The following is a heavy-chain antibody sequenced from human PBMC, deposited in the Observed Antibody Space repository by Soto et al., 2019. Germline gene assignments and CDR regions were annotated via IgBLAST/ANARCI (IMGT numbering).Heavy chain of an antibody. Sequence: PGGSLRLSCAACGFTFSNYAISWVRQGPGEGLEWVSRTDNDGGATTYTDSVKGRFTISRDNAKNTLYLQMNTLRVDDTAVYYCARDNWNSYWGQGTLVTVSS. V-gene: IGHV3-74*01. CDR1: GFTFSNYA. CDR2: TDNDGGAT. D-gene: IGHD1-1*01. J-gene: IGHJ4*02. CDR3: ARDNWNSY.